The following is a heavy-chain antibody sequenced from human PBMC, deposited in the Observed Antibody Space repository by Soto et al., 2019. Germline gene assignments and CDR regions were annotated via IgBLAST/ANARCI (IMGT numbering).Heavy chain of an antibody. J-gene: IGHJ3*02. V-gene: IGHV3-7*01. CDR2: IKQDGSEK. D-gene: IGHD2-15*01. CDR1: GFTFSSYW. CDR3: ARDQGKPGTIVVVVAATLGAFDI. Sequence: EVQLVESGGGLVQPGGSLRLSCAASGFTFSSYWMSWVRQAPGKGLEWVANIKQDGSEKYYVDSVKGRFTISRDNAKNSLYLQMNSLRAEDTAVYYCARDQGKPGTIVVVVAATLGAFDIWGQGTMVTVSS.